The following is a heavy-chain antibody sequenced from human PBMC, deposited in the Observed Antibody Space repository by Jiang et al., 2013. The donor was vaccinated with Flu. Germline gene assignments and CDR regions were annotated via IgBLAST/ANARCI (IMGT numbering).Heavy chain of an antibody. CDR3: ARHALGSSGWHYFDD. D-gene: IGHD6-25*01. V-gene: IGHV5-10-1*01. CDR2: LDPRSSYT. Sequence: LEWMGGLDPRSSYTANSPSFQGHVTLTVDKSIITAYLQWSSLEASDTAMYYCARHALGSSGWHYFDDWGQGTLVTVSS. J-gene: IGHJ4*02.